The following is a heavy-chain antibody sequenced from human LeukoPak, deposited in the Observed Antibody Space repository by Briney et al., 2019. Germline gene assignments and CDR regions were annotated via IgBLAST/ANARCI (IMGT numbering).Heavy chain of an antibody. D-gene: IGHD1-26*01. CDR2: INPNSGGT. J-gene: IGHJ4*02. Sequence: GASVKVSCKASGYTFTGYYMHWVRQAPGQRLEWMGWINPNSGGTNYAQKFQGRVTMTRDTSISTAYMELSRLRSDDTAVYYCARDPVSIVGATTFDYWGQGTLVTVSS. V-gene: IGHV1-2*02. CDR1: GYTFTGYY. CDR3: ARDPVSIVGATTFDY.